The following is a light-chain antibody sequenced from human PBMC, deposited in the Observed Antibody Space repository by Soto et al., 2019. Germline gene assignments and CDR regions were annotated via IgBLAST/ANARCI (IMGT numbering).Light chain of an antibody. J-gene: IGKJ4*01. V-gene: IGKV1-17*01. CDR2: GAT. CDR1: QGIRND. Sequence: DIQMTQSPSSLSASVGDRVTITCRASQGIRNDLAWYQQKAGTAPKRLIYGATTLQSGVTSRFSGSGSGTEFTLTISSLQPEDFATYYCLQQNSYPLTFGGGTTVEIK. CDR3: LQQNSYPLT.